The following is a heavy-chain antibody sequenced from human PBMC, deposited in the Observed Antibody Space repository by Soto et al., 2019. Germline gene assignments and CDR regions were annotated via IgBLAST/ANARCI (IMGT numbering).Heavy chain of an antibody. D-gene: IGHD1-1*01. V-gene: IGHV4-59*01. CDR3: ARGRAGNHYYYGMDV. J-gene: IGHJ6*02. CDR1: GGSISSYY. Sequence: SETLSLTCTVSGGSISSYYWSWIRQPPGKGLEWIGYIYYSGSTTYNPSLKSRVTISVDTSKNQFSLKLSSVTAADTAVYYCARGRAGNHYYYGMDVWGQGTTVTVSS. CDR2: IYYSGST.